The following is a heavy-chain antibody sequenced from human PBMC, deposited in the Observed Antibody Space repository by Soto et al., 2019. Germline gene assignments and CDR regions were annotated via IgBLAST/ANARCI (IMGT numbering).Heavy chain of an antibody. D-gene: IGHD3-22*01. Sequence: ASVKVSCKASGYTFTSYAMHWVRQAPGQRLEWLGWINAGNGNTKYSHKFQGRVTIARDTSASTAYMELSSLRSEDTAVYYCARDSGYSSSYYYYGINVWGQGTTVTVSS. CDR1: GYTFTSYA. CDR3: ARDSGYSSSYYYYGINV. J-gene: IGHJ6*02. CDR2: INAGNGNT. V-gene: IGHV1-3*01.